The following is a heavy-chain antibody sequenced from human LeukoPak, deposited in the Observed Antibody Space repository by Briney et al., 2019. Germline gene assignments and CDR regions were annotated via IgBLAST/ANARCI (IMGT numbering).Heavy chain of an antibody. CDR2: ISGSGGST. Sequence: GSLRLSCAASGFTFSSYAMSWVRQAPGNGLEWVSAISGSGGSTYYADSVKGRFTISRDNAKNSVYLQMNSLRAEDTAVYYCARGRIVGATKGFDYWGQGTLVTVSS. V-gene: IGHV3-23*01. CDR3: ARGRIVGATKGFDY. CDR1: GFTFSSYA. J-gene: IGHJ4*02. D-gene: IGHD1-26*01.